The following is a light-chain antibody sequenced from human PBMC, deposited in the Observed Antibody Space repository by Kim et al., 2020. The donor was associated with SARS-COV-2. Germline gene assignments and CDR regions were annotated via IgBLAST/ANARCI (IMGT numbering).Light chain of an antibody. V-gene: IGKV3-20*01. Sequence: SPGERVTLSCRASQVITNAYLAWYQQKPGQAPRLLMYDVSTRATGLPDRFSGRGSGTDFTLTISRLEPEDFAVYYCQQHATSPLTFGGGTKVDIK. CDR1: QVITNAY. CDR2: DVS. J-gene: IGKJ4*01. CDR3: QQHATSPLT.